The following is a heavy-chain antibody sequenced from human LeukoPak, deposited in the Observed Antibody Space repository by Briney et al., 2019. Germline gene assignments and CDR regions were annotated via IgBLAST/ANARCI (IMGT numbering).Heavy chain of an antibody. V-gene: IGHV5-51*01. J-gene: IGHJ4*02. D-gene: IGHD1-26*01. CDR1: GYSFTNYW. CDR3: ARHRSYSDY. CDR2: IHPGDSET. Sequence: GESLKISCKGSGYSFTNYWIGWVRQMPGKGLEWMGTIHPGDSETRYSSSFQGQVTFSADQSISTAYLQWSSLKASDTAVYYCARHRSYSDYWGQGTLVTVSS.